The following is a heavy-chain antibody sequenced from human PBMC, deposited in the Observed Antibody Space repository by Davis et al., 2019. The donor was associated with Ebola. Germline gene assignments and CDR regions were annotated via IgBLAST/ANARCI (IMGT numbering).Heavy chain of an antibody. V-gene: IGHV3-21*04. CDR2: ISSSSSYI. CDR3: TITVNPFDY. D-gene: IGHD3-3*01. Sequence: GESLKISCAASGFTFSSYSMNWVRQAPGKGLEWVSSISSSSSYIYYADSVKGRFTISRDNAKNSLYLQMNSLRAEDTAVYYCTITVNPFDYWGQGTLVTVSS. J-gene: IGHJ4*02. CDR1: GFTFSSYS.